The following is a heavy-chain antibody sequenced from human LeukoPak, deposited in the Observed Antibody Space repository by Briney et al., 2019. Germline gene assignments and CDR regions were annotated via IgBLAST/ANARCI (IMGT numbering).Heavy chain of an antibody. CDR2: ISGNGVDT. CDR3: ASAFLTGYYRNWFDP. V-gene: IGHV3-23*01. J-gene: IGHJ5*02. D-gene: IGHD3-9*01. Sequence: GVSLRLSCAASGFTFSSYAMSWVRQAPGKGLEWVSTISGNGVDTYSADSVKGRFTISRDNSKNTLYLQMNSLRVGDTAVYYCASAFLTGYYRNWFDPWGQGTLVTVSS. CDR1: GFTFSSYA.